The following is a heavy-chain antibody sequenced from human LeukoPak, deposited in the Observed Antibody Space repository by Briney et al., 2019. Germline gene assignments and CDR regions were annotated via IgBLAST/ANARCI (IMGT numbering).Heavy chain of an antibody. CDR2: INPNTSGT. D-gene: IGHD3-22*01. CDR1: GYTFTGYY. CDR3: ARGYYYDSSGYYSPPHFDY. Sequence: ASVTVSCTASGYTFTGYYMHWVRQAPGQGLEWMGRINPNTSGTNYAQKFQGRVTMTRDTSISTAYMELSRLRSDDTAVYYCARGYYYDSSGYYSPPHFDYWGQGTLVTVSS. V-gene: IGHV1-2*06. J-gene: IGHJ4*02.